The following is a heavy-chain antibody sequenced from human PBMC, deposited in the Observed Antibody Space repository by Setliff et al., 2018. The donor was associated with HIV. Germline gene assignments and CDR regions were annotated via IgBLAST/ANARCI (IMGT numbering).Heavy chain of an antibody. J-gene: IGHJ4*02. V-gene: IGHV3-23*01. D-gene: IGHD5-18*01. CDR3: AKGFRPVDTALVSGPTY. Sequence: PGGSLRLSCAASGFTFSSYAMSWVRQAPGKGLEWLSAISGSGGSTYYADSVKGRFTISRDNSKNTLYLQMNSLIADDTAIYYCAKGFRPVDTALVSGPTYWGQGIRVTVSS. CDR1: GFTFSSYA. CDR2: ISGSGGST.